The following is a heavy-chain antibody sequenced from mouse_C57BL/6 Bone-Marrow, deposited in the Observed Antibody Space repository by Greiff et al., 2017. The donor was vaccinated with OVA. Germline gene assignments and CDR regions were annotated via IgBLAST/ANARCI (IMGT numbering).Heavy chain of an antibody. Sequence: EVKLMESGGGLVQPGGSLKLSCAASGFTFSDYYMYWVRQTPEKRLEWVAYISNGGGSTYYPDTVKGRFTISRDNAKNTLYLQMSRLKSEDTAMYYCARDYYYGSSPYWYFDVWGTGTTGTVSS. CDR3: ARDYYYGSSPYWYFDV. CDR2: ISNGGGST. V-gene: IGHV5-12*01. J-gene: IGHJ1*03. CDR1: GFTFSDYY. D-gene: IGHD1-1*01.